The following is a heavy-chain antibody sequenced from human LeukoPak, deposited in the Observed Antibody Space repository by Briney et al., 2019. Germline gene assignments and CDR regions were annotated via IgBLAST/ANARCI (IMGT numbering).Heavy chain of an antibody. Sequence: GGSLQIPCKGSELSFLTFWIAWAGQLPGRGLEWMGISFPDDSNTRYSPSFQDQVTMSANKSISTAHLEWSSLKASDTAVYYCATPSNGAWTYFEYWGQGTLVTVSS. CDR2: SFPDDSNT. V-gene: IGHV5-51*01. CDR1: ELSFLTFW. J-gene: IGHJ4*02. D-gene: IGHD3/OR15-3a*01. CDR3: ATPSNGAWTYFEY.